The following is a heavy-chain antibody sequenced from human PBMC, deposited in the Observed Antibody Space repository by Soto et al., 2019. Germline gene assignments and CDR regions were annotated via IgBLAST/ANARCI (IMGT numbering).Heavy chain of an antibody. Sequence: EVQLVESGGGLGKPGGSLRLSCAASGFTFSSYSMNWVRQAPGKGLAWVSSISSSRSYIYYADSVKGRFTISRDNAKNSLYLQMNSLRAEDTDVYYWASSPSPWYSSSWQGFFDYWGQGTLVTVSS. V-gene: IGHV3-21*01. J-gene: IGHJ4*02. D-gene: IGHD6-13*01. CDR3: ASSPSPWYSSSWQGFFDY. CDR1: GFTFSSYS. CDR2: ISSSRSYI.